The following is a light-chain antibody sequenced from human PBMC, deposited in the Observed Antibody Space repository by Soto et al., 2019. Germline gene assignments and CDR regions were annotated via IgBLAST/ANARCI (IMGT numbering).Light chain of an antibody. V-gene: IGKV1-5*01. J-gene: IGKJ4*01. CDR1: QSISSW. Sequence: DIQMTHSPSTLSASVGDRVTITCRASQSISSWLAWYQQKPGKAPKLLIYDASRLESGVPSRFSGSGSGTEFPLTISSLQPDDFATYYCQQYNSYSPRLTFGGGTKVEIK. CDR2: DAS. CDR3: QQYNSYSPRLT.